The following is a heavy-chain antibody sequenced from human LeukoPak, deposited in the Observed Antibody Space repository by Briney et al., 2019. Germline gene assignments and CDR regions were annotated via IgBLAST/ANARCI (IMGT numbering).Heavy chain of an antibody. CDR1: GGSISSGSYY. CDR2: IYTSGST. V-gene: IGHV4-61*02. CDR3: ARQTWFGESRPFDY. J-gene: IGHJ4*02. D-gene: IGHD3-10*01. Sequence: SETLSLTCTVSGGSISSGSYYWSWIRQPAGKGLEWIGRIYTSGSTNYNPSLKSRVTISVDTSKNQFSPKLSSVTAADTAVYYCARQTWFGESRPFDYWGQGTLVTVSS.